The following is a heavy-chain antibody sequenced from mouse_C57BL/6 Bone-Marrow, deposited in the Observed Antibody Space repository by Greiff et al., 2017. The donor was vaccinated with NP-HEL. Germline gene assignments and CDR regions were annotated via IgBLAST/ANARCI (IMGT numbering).Heavy chain of an antibody. CDR3: AREGSLWYFDV. Sequence: VQLKESGPVLVKPGASVKMSCKASGYTFTDYYMNWVKQSHGKSLEWIGVINPYNGGTSYNQKFKGKATLTVDKSSSTAYMELNSLTSEDSAVYYCAREGSLWYFDVWGTGTTVTVSS. CDR1: GYTFTDYY. D-gene: IGHD1-1*01. CDR2: INPYNGGT. V-gene: IGHV1-19*01. J-gene: IGHJ1*03.